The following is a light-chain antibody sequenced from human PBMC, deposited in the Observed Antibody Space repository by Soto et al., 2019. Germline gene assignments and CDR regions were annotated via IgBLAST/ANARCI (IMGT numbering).Light chain of an antibody. CDR3: CSYAGSSTLV. Sequence: QSALTQPASVSGSPGQSITLSCTGTSSDVGSYNLVSWYQQHPGKAPKLMIYEGSKRPSGGSNRFSGSKSGNTASLTISGLQAEDEADYYCCSYAGSSTLVFGGGTKVTVL. V-gene: IGLV2-23*03. J-gene: IGLJ2*01. CDR1: SSDVGSYNL. CDR2: EGS.